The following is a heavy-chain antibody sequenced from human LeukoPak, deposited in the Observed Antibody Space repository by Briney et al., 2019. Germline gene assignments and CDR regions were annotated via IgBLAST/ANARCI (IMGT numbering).Heavy chain of an antibody. CDR2: IRSKAYGGTT. V-gene: IGHV3-49*03. CDR1: GFTLGDYA. D-gene: IGHD2-2*01. CDR3: TRGVAPAAINWFDP. Sequence: GGSLRLSCTASGFTLGDYAMSWFRQAPGKGLEWVGFIRSKAYGGTTEYAASVKGRFTISRDDSKSIAYLQMNSLKTEDTAVYYCTRGVAPAAINWFDPWGQGTLVTVSS. J-gene: IGHJ5*02.